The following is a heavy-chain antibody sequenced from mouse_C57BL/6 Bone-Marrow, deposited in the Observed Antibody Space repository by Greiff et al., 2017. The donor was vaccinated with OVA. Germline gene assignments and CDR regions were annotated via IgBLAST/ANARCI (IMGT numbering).Heavy chain of an antibody. D-gene: IGHD1-3*01. CDR2: IYPRSGNT. V-gene: IGHV1-81*01. J-gene: IGHJ4*01. Sequence: LEESGAELARPGASVKLSCKASGYTFTSYGISWVKQRTGQGLEWIGEIYPRSGNTYYNEKFKGKATLTADKSSSTAYMELRSLTSEDSAVYFCARAGHSSSSTVYWGQGTSVTVSS. CDR3: ARAGHSSSSTVY. CDR1: GYTFTSYG.